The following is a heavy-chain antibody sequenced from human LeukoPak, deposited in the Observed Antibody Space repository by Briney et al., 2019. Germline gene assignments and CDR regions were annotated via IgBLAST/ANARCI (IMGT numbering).Heavy chain of an antibody. D-gene: IGHD6-6*01. J-gene: IGHJ5*02. Sequence: SETLSLTCTVSGGSIGSYYWSWIRQPPGKGLEWIGYIYYSGSTNYNPSLKSRVTISVDTSKNQFSLKLSSVTAADTAVYYCARSLSIAARRLDTWGQGTLVTVSS. CDR3: ARSLSIAARRLDT. CDR1: GGSIGSYY. V-gene: IGHV4-59*01. CDR2: IYYSGST.